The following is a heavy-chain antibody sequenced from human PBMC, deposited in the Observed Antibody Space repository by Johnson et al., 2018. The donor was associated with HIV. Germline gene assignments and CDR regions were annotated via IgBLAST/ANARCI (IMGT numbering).Heavy chain of an antibody. J-gene: IGHJ3*01. CDR2: ISYGGGKK. Sequence: VQLVESGGGLVQRGGSLRLSCAVSEFTVTNYAMHWVRLAPGKGLQWVAVISYGGGKKYYADSVKGRFTISRDNSKNTLYLQLNGLRAEDTAVYYCAKDPRFSNGGAFDVWGQGTMVTVSS. V-gene: IGHV3-30*04. CDR1: EFTVTNYA. CDR3: AKDPRFSNGGAFDV. D-gene: IGHD3-16*01.